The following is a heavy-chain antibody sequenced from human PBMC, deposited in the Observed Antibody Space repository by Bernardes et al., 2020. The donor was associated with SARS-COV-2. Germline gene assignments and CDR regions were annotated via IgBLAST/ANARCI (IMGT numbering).Heavy chain of an antibody. CDR3: AKERRPYLWYRLEVFDY. CDR1: GFTFSSYS. Sequence: GGSLRLSCAASGFTFSSYSLSWFRQAPGKGLEWVSAIIGIVGSTYYADSVKGRFTISRDNSKNTLYLQMNSLRAEDTAVYYCAKERRPYLWYRLEVFDYWGQGTLVTVSS. V-gene: IGHV3-23*01. J-gene: IGHJ4*02. CDR2: IIGIVGST. D-gene: IGHD2-8*01.